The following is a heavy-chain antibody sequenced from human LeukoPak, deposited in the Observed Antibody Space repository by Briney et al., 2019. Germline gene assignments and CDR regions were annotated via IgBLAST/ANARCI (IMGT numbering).Heavy chain of an antibody. J-gene: IGHJ4*02. CDR3: ARDRQIAY. CDR1: GFTFSNYW. Sequence: GGSLRLSCAASGFTFSNYWLSWVRQAPGQGLEWVANIKQDGSEKHYVDSVKGRITISRDNAKISLYLQVNSLRAEDTAVYYCARDRQIAYWGQGTLVTVSS. V-gene: IGHV3-7*01. CDR2: IKQDGSEK.